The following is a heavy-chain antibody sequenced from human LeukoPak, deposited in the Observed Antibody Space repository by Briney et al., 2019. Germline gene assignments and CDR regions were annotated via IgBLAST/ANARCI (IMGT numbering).Heavy chain of an antibody. CDR2: ISHDGSHH. J-gene: IGHJ4*02. V-gene: IGHV3-30*03. D-gene: IGHD4-23*01. CDR3: TRDALDGSNSVGFDY. Sequence: GGSLRLSCAAFGFTFSSYSMNWVRQAPGKGLEWVAVISHDGSHHFYADSVKGRFTISRDNSKDTVSLQMNSLRPDDTAIYYCTRDALDGSNSVGFDYWGQGTLVTVSS. CDR1: GFTFSSYS.